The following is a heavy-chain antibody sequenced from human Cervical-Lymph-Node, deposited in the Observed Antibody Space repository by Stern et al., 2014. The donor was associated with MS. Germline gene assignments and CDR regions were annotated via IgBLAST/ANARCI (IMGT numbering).Heavy chain of an antibody. V-gene: IGHV3-30*04. CDR3: GRAVGGSYFVGGYFDY. CDR2: ISYDGTYK. D-gene: IGHD1-26*01. Sequence: QVQLEESGGGVVQPGGSLRLSCAASGFSLRTSAMHWVRQAPGKGLEWPSVISYDGTYKYYADSVKGRFTISRDNSKNTLSLQMDSLRPEDTAVYYCGRAVGGSYFVGGYFDYWGQGTLVTVSS. CDR1: GFSLRTSA. J-gene: IGHJ4*02.